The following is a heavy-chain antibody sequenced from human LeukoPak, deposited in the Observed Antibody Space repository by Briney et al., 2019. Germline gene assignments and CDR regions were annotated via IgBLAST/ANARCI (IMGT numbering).Heavy chain of an antibody. V-gene: IGHV3-30*18. D-gene: IGHD3-9*01. CDR3: AKEGAEVVEYYDILTGYYDFDY. Sequence: PGRSLRLSCAASGFTFSSYGMHWVRQAPGKGLEWVAVISYDGSNKYYADSVKGRFTISRDNSKNTLYLQMNSLRAEDTAAYYCAKEGAEVVEYYDILTGYYDFDYWGQGTLVTVSS. CDR2: ISYDGSNK. CDR1: GFTFSSYG. J-gene: IGHJ4*02.